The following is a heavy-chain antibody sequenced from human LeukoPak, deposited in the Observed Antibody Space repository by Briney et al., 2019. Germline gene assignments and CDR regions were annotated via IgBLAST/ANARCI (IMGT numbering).Heavy chain of an antibody. V-gene: IGHV3-33*01. CDR2: ILYDGSNK. CDR3: ARLWFDP. J-gene: IGHJ5*02. Sequence: PGRSLRLSCAASGFTFSSYGMHWVRQAPGKGLEWGAVILYDGSNKYYADSVKGRFTISRDNSKNTLYLQMNSLRAEDTAVYYCARLWFDPWGQGTLVTVSS. CDR1: GFTFSSYG.